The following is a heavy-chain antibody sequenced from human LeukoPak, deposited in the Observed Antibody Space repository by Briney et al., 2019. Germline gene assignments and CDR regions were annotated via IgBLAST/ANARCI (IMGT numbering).Heavy chain of an antibody. V-gene: IGHV4-59*12. Sequence: SETLSLTCTVSGGSISSYYWSWIRQPPGKGLEWIAYIYYSGSTDYNPSLKSRVTISLDTSKNQFSLKLSSVTAADTAVYYCARDVSSWGGGSCRYWGQGTLVTVSS. CDR1: GGSISSYY. D-gene: IGHD2-15*01. CDR2: IYYSGST. CDR3: ARDVSSWGGGSCRY. J-gene: IGHJ4*02.